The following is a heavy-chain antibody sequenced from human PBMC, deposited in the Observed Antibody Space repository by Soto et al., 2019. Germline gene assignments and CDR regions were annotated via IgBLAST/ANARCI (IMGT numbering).Heavy chain of an antibody. CDR2: IIPIFGTA. Sequence: SVKVSCKASGGTFSSYAISWVRQAPGQGLEWMGGIIPIFGTANYAQKFQGRVTITADESTSTAYMELSSLRSEDTAVYCCARFNVVAGPGYYGMEVWGQGTTVTVSS. V-gene: IGHV1-69*13. CDR1: GGTFSSYA. CDR3: ARFNVVAGPGYYGMEV. D-gene: IGHD6-19*01. J-gene: IGHJ6*02.